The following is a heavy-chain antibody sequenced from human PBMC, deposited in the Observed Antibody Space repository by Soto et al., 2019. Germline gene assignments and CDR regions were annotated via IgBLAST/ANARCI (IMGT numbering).Heavy chain of an antibody. Sequence: GGSLRLSCAASGFTFSSYAMHWVRQAPGKGLEWVAVISYDGSNKYYADSVKGRFTISRDNSKNTLYLQMNSLRAEDTAVYYCARDKTVAGKTFDHWGQGTLVTVSS. D-gene: IGHD6-19*01. CDR2: ISYDGSNK. J-gene: IGHJ4*02. CDR3: ARDKTVAGKTFDH. CDR1: GFTFSSYA. V-gene: IGHV3-30-3*01.